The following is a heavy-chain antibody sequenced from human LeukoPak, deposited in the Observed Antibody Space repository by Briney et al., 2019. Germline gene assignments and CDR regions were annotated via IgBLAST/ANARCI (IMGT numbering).Heavy chain of an antibody. V-gene: IGHV4-61*02. J-gene: IGHJ5*02. CDR1: GGSISSGSYS. CDR3: AREKIAYYDNSGRGWFDP. CDR2: IYTSGST. Sequence: PSQTLSLTCTVSGGSISSGSYSWSWIRQPAGKGLEWIGRIYTSGSTYYNPSLKSRVTISVDTSKKQFSLKLSSVIAADTAVYYCAREKIAYYDNSGRGWFDPWGQGTLVTVSS. D-gene: IGHD3-22*01.